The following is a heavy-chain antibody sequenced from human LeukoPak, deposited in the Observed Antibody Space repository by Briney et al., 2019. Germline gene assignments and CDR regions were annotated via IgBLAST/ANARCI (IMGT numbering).Heavy chain of an antibody. CDR2: IIPIFGTA. V-gene: IGHV1-69*06. CDR1: GGTFSSYA. CDR3: AWIAARPGGRRDFDY. Sequence: SVKVSCKASGGTFSSYAISWVRQAPGQGLEWMGGIIPIFGTANYAQKFQGRVTITADKSTSTAYMELSRLRSDDTAVYYCAWIAARPGGRRDFDYWGQGTLVTVSS. D-gene: IGHD6-6*01. J-gene: IGHJ4*02.